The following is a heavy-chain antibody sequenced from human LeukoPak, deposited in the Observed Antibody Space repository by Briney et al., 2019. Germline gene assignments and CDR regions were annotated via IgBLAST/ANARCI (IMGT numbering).Heavy chain of an antibody. CDR2: INHSGST. V-gene: IGHV4-34*01. CDR3: ARPITGTDYGGGNWFDP. Sequence: SETLSLTCAVYGGSFSGYYWSWIRQPPGKGLEWIGEINHSGSTNHNPSLKSRVTISVDTSKNQFSLKLSSVTAADTAVYYCARPITGTDYGGGNWFDPWGQGTLVTVSS. D-gene: IGHD1-7*01. CDR1: GGSFSGYY. J-gene: IGHJ5*02.